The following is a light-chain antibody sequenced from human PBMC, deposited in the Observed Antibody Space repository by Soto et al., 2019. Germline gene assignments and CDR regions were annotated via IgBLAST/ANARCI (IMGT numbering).Light chain of an antibody. CDR3: QHYDKLPPT. Sequence: DIQMTQSPSSLSASVGDRVTITCQASQDISNYLNWYQQKPGKAPKLLIYDASNLETGVPSRFSGSGSGTDFTFNISSLQPEDIATYYCQHYDKLPPTFGGGTKVEIK. V-gene: IGKV1-33*01. J-gene: IGKJ4*01. CDR1: QDISNY. CDR2: DAS.